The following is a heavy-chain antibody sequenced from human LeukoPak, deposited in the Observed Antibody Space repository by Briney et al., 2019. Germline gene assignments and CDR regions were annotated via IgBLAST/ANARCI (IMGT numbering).Heavy chain of an antibody. CDR2: ISSSSSYI. J-gene: IGHJ6*02. D-gene: IGHD2-15*01. V-gene: IGHV3-21*01. CDR3: ARDCPSGFSGWLGLTPYYGMDV. Sequence: PGGSLRLSCAASGFTFSSYSMNWVRQAPGKGLEWVSSISSSSSYIYYADSVKGRFTISRDNAKNSLYLQMNSLRAEDTAVYYCARDCPSGFSGWLGLTPYYGMDVWGQGTTVTVSS. CDR1: GFTFSSYS.